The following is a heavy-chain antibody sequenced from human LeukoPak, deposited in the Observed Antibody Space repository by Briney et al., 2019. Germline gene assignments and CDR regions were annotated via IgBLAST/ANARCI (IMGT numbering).Heavy chain of an antibody. CDR1: GDTFSSYV. V-gene: IGHV1-69*13. CDR2: INPVFGTA. D-gene: IGHD3-9*01. CDR3: AKTFLTAYDTYFYYYGLDV. J-gene: IGHJ6*02. Sequence: SVKVSCKASGDTFSSYVISWVRQAPGQGLEWMGGINPVFGTAHYAQKFQDRVTITADESTSTAYMEPSSLRSEDTAVYYCAKTFLTAYDTYFYYYGLDVWGQGTPVTVSS.